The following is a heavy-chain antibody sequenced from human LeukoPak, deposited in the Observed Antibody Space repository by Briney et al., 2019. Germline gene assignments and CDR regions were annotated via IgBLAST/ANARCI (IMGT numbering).Heavy chain of an antibody. D-gene: IGHD6-19*01. CDR3: ARAPGGWSFDF. V-gene: IGHV3-33*07. CDR2: IWYDGSKK. J-gene: IGHJ4*02. CDR1: GVTFSGDG. Sequence: GRSLRLSCAASGVTFSGDGVYGVRDGPGKRVEWVAVIWYDGSKKYYSESVKRRFTVSRDDSKSTIDLQMNSLRAEDTAVYYCARAPGGWSFDFWGQGTLVIVSS.